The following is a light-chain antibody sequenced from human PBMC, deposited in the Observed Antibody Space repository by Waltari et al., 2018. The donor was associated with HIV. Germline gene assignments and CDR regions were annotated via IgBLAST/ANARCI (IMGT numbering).Light chain of an antibody. V-gene: IGLV1-47*01. CDR2: GNH. CDR3: AAWDDSLSGRV. CDR1: SSNIGSSY. J-gene: IGLJ3*02. Sequence: QSVLTQPPSASWPPEQRVTISCSGSSSNIGSSYIYCSHQLPGPAPTPLVYGNHQRPSGVPDRCSGSKSGTSASLAISGLRSEDEADYYCAAWDDSLSGRVFGGGTKLTVL.